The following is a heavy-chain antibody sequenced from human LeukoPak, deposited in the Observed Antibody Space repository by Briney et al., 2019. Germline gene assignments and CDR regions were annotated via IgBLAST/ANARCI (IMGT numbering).Heavy chain of an antibody. CDR1: GGSISSSSYY. J-gene: IGHJ4*02. V-gene: IGHV4-39*07. D-gene: IGHD6-13*01. Sequence: SETLSLTCTVSGGSISSSSYYWGWIRQPPGKGLEWIGSIYYSGSTYYNPSLQSRVTISVDTSKNQFSLKLSSVTAADTAVYYCARRGIAAAAFDYWGQGTLVTVAS. CDR3: ARRGIAAAAFDY. CDR2: IYYSGST.